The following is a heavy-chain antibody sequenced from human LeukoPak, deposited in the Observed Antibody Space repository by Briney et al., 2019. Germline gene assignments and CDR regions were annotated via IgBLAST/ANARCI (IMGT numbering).Heavy chain of an antibody. CDR3: ARHDQVSTSSPKFNDAFDI. CDR2: IYYSGTS. J-gene: IGHJ3*02. Sequence: PSETLSLTCTVSGDSMTSYYWSWIRQPPGKGLEWIGNIYYSGTSNYNPSLRSRVTISEDTSKNQFTLELNSVTVADTAVYYCARHDQVSTSSPKFNDAFDIWGQGTMVAVSS. V-gene: IGHV4-59*08. D-gene: IGHD2-2*01. CDR1: GDSMTSYY.